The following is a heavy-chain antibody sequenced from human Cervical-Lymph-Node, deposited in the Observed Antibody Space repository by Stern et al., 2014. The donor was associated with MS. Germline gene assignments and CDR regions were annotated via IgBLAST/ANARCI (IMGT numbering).Heavy chain of an antibody. J-gene: IGHJ4*02. CDR2: ISDSGVST. CDR3: AKAEYCSSISCYALDY. Sequence: VQLVESGGGLVQPGGSLRLSCAASGFTFSTYPMTWVRQAPGKGLEWVSAISDSGVSTYYADSVKGRFTISRDNSKNTLYLQMNSLRAEDTAVYYCAKAEYCSSISCYALDYWGQGTLVTVSS. V-gene: IGHV3-23*04. D-gene: IGHD2-2*01. CDR1: GFTFSTYP.